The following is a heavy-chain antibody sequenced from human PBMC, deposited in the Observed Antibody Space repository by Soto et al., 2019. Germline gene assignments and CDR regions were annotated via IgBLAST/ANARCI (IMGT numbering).Heavy chain of an antibody. CDR2: IYHGGTP. CDR3: ARVHGMVVAGSTFDF. J-gene: IGHJ4*01. CDR1: GSSIGSGSH. Sequence: SETLSLTRTVSGSSIGSGSHWAWIRQPPGKGPEWIASIYHGGTPFYNPPLKSRITVAVDTSNNQFSLNITSVTAAHKAVSYCARVHGMVVAGSTFDFWGHGTLVTFSS. D-gene: IGHD6-19*01. V-gene: IGHV4-38-2*02.